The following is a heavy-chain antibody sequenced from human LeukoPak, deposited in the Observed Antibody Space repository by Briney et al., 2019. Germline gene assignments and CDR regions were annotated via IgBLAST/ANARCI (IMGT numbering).Heavy chain of an antibody. D-gene: IGHD6-19*01. CDR2: INPNSGGT. CDR1: GYTFTSYY. J-gene: IGHJ5*02. CDR3: ARGDSSGWDWFDP. Sequence: ASVKVSCKASGYTFTSYYMHWVRQAPGQGLEWMGWINPNSGGTNYAQKFQGWVTMTRDTSISTAYMELSRLRPDDTAVYYCARGDSSGWDWFDPCGQGTLVTVSS. V-gene: IGHV1-2*04.